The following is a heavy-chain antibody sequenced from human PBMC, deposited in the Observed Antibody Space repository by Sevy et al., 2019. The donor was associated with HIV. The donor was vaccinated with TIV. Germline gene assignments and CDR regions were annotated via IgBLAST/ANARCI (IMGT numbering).Heavy chain of an antibody. CDR2: VYYTGGT. V-gene: IGHV4-59*08. Sequence: SETLSLTCTVSGGSINSDHWNWIRQPPGKGLEWIGYVYYTGGTNYNPTLKNRVTISVDRTKNQFSLKLTSVTAADTAVYYCARRNDFAIWGQGTMVTVSS. J-gene: IGHJ3*02. CDR3: ARRNDFAI. CDR1: GGSINSDH.